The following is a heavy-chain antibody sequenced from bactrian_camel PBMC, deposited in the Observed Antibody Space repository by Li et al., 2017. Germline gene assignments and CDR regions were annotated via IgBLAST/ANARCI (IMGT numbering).Heavy chain of an antibody. CDR2: VDSDGTG. CDR1: GYTYSRNC. Sequence: QVQLVESGGGSVQAGGSLRLSCVASGYTYSRNCMAWFRQAPGKEREGVVGVDSDGTGHYDASVNGRFSIAKDKAKDTLYLQMNSLKPEDTGLYFCAADGPCAGYGGTWYRPSYKFWGQGTQVTVS. CDR3: AADGPCAGYGGTWYRPSYKF. V-gene: IGHV3S6*01. D-gene: IGHD6*01. J-gene: IGHJ4*01.